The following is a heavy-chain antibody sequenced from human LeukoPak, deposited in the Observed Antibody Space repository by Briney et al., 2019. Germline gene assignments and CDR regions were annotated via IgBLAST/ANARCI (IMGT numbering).Heavy chain of an antibody. CDR2: ISYDGSNK. Sequence: GSLRLSCAASGFTFSSYGMHWVRQAPGKGLEWVAVISYDGSNKYYADSVKGRFTISRDNSKNTLYLQMNSLRAEDTAVYYCAKVGYCSSTSCHYYYYYGMDVWGQGTTVTVSS. CDR3: AKVGYCSSTSCHYYYYYGMDV. D-gene: IGHD2-2*03. V-gene: IGHV3-30*18. CDR1: GFTFSSYG. J-gene: IGHJ6*02.